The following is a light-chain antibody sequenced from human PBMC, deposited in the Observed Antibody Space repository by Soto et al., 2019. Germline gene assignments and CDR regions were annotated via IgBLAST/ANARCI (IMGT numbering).Light chain of an antibody. V-gene: IGKV3-20*01. J-gene: IGKJ1*01. CDR2: GAS. Sequence: EIVLTQSPVTLSVSPGERATLSCRVSQSVSNNLAWYQQKPGQAPRLLIYGASSRATGIPDRFSGSGSGTDFTLTISRLEPEDFAVYYCQQYGSSPQTFGQGTKVDIK. CDR1: QSVSNN. CDR3: QQYGSSPQT.